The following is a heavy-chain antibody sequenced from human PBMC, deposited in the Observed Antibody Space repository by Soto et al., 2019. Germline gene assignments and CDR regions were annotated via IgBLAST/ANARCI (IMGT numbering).Heavy chain of an antibody. D-gene: IGHD2-2*02. CDR3: ARDPRCSSTSCYTVGWFDP. CDR2: ITPLFGSA. J-gene: IGHJ5*02. V-gene: IGHV1-69*13. Sequence: SVKVSCKASGGTFSSYSISWVRQAPGQGLEWMGGITPLFGSANYAQKFQGRVTITADESTSTAYMQLSSLRSEDTAVYYCARDPRCSSTSCYTVGWFDPWGQGTLVTVSS. CDR1: GGTFSSYS.